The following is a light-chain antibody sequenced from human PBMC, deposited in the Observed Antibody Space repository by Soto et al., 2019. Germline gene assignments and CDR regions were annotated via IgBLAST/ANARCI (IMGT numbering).Light chain of an antibody. V-gene: IGLV1-44*01. CDR2: SSK. CDR1: ISNIAINS. J-gene: IGLJ2*01. CDR3: ASWDDSLNGPV. Sequence: QSVLTQPPSASGTPGRRLTISCSGSISNIAINSVSWYQKVPGTAPKLLIHSSKPRPSGVPDRFSGSKSGSSASLAISELQSEDEGDYYCASWDDSLNGPVFGGGTKLTVL.